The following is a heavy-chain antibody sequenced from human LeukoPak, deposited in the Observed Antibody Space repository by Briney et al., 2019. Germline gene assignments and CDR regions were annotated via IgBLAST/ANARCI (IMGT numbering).Heavy chain of an antibody. V-gene: IGHV4-61*02. Sequence: SQTLPLTCTVSGGSISSGSYYWSWIRQPAGKGLEWIGRIYTSGSTNYNPSLKSRVTISVDTSKNQFSLKLSSVTAADTAVYYCAREDSSSWYWFDPWGQGTLVTVSS. D-gene: IGHD6-13*01. J-gene: IGHJ5*02. CDR3: AREDSSSWYWFDP. CDR2: IYTSGST. CDR1: GGSISSGSYY.